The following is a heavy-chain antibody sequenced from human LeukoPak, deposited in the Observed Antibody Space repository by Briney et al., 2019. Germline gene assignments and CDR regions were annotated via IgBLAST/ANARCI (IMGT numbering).Heavy chain of an antibody. Sequence: GGSLRLSWAACAFTFSSYSMNCVRQAPGKGLEWVSSISISSSYIYYADSVKGRFTISRDNAKNSLYLQLKSLRAEDTAVYYCLLDIVATGDYWGQGTLVTVSS. CDR2: ISISSSYI. J-gene: IGHJ4*02. D-gene: IGHD5-12*01. CDR1: AFTFSSYS. CDR3: LLDIVATGDY. V-gene: IGHV3-21*04.